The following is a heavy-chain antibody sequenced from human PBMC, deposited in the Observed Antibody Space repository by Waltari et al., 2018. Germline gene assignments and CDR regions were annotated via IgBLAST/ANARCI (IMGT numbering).Heavy chain of an antibody. CDR2: ISSSSNYM. D-gene: IGHD1-1*01. Sequence: EMQLVESGGGLVKPGGSLRLSWVASGFTFSPFSMNWVRQAPGKGLEWVSSISSSSNYMYYADSVRGRFSISRDNANNALFLDISSLRGEDTAVYYCARARGQGTSYYYYMDVWGKGTTVTVSS. CDR3: ARARGQGTSYYYYMDV. J-gene: IGHJ6*03. CDR1: GFTFSPFS. V-gene: IGHV3-21*01.